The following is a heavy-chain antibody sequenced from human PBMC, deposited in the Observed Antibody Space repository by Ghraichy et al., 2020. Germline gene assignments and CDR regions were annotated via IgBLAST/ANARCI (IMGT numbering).Heavy chain of an antibody. CDR3: ARARDGDFDY. D-gene: IGHD4-17*01. V-gene: IGHV4-4*02. CDR1: GGTINNNNW. Sequence: SETLSLTCAVSGGTINNNNWWSCVRPPPYKGLQWIGVVSHSGSTTYNPSLKSRVTISIDKSKNQFSLKLNSVTAADTAVYYCARARDGDFDYWGQGTLVTVSS. CDR2: VSHSGST. J-gene: IGHJ4*02.